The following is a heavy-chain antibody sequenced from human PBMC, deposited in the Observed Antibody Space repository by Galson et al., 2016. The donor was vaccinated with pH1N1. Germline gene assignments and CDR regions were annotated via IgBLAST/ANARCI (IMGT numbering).Heavy chain of an antibody. J-gene: IGHJ4*03. V-gene: IGHV5-51*01. D-gene: IGHD5-18*01. Sequence: QSGAEVKKPGESLKISCKGSGYSFTRYWIGWVRQMPGKGLEWMGIIFPGDSDTRYSPSFQGQVTISADKSISTAYLQWSSLKAPDTAMYYCARHSGDGYRYGSERYFDYWGPGTKVIVSS. CDR2: IFPGDSDT. CDR1: GYSFTRYW. CDR3: ARHSGDGYRYGSERYFDY.